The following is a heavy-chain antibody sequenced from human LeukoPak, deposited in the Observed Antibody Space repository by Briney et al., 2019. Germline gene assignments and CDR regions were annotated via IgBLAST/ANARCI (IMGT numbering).Heavy chain of an antibody. J-gene: IGHJ4*02. CDR1: GYTFTSYG. V-gene: IGHV1-18*01. CDR2: ISAYNGNT. CDR3: ARGNVVRYFDWPAAFDY. D-gene: IGHD3-9*01. Sequence: ASVKVSCKASGYTFTSYGISWVRQAPGQGLEWMGWISAYNGNTNYAQKLQGRVTMTTDTSTSTAYMELRSLRSDDTAVYYCARGNVVRYFDWPAAFDYWGQGTLVTVSS.